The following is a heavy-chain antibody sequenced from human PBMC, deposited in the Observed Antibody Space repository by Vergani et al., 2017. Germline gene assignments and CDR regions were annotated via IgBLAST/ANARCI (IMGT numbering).Heavy chain of an antibody. CDR3: AKDPYYYDSSGQIGYFDY. CDR1: GFTFSSYA. D-gene: IGHD3-22*01. V-gene: IGHV3-23*04. CDR2: ISGSGGST. J-gene: IGHJ4*02. Sequence: EVQLVESGGGLVQPGGSLRLSCAASGFTFSSYAMSWVRQAPGKGLEWVSAISGSGGSTYYADSVKGRFTISRDNSKNTLYLQMNSLRAEDTAVYYCAKDPYYYDSSGQIGYFDYWGQGTLVTVSS.